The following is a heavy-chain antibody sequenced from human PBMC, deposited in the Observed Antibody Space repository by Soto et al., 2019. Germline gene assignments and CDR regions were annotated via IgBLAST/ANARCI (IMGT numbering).Heavy chain of an antibody. D-gene: IGHD1-26*01. V-gene: IGHV1-18*04. CDR2: ITPYNGNA. CDR1: GYSFTDYH. J-gene: IGHJ4*02. CDR3: ARARMFSGAHHDY. Sequence: QVQLVQSGAEVKKPGASVRVSCKASGYSFTDYHIHWVRQASGQGLEWMGWITPYNGNANYPQKHQDRLTITTDTSTNTAYLELRSLRSDDTAVYFCARARMFSGAHHDYWGQGTRVTVSS.